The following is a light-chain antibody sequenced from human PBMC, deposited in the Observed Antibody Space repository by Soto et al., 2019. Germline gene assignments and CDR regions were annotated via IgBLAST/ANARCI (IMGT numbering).Light chain of an antibody. Sequence: DVVVTQSPLSLPVTLGQPASISCRSSQSLIHSDGNTYLHWFQQRPGQSPRRLIYHVSIRDSGVPDRFSGSGSGTDSTLEISRVEAEDVGVYYCMQGRHWPYTFGPGTTVDIK. CDR3: MQGRHWPYT. CDR2: HVS. CDR1: QSLIHSDGNTY. J-gene: IGKJ3*01. V-gene: IGKV2-30*02.